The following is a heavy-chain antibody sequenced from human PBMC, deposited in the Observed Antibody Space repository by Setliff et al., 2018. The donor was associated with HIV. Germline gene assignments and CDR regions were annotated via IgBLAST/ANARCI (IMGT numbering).Heavy chain of an antibody. V-gene: IGHV4-4*07. Sequence: SETLSLTCTVSGASISSYYWSWIRQPARKGLEWLGRVYTSGSTNYNPSLKSRVTMSLDTSKNLFTLKLTSLTAADTDVYYCARDPSDYLFDYDWVDYWGQGTLVTVSS. CDR1: GASISSYY. CDR2: VYTSGST. D-gene: IGHD3-16*01. J-gene: IGHJ4*02. CDR3: ARDPSDYLFDYDWVDY.